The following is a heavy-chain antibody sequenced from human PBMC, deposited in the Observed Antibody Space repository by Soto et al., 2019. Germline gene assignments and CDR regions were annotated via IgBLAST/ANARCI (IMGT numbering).Heavy chain of an antibody. CDR1: GYSFTTYW. CDR2: IYPGDSDT. D-gene: IGHD3-10*01. J-gene: IGHJ4*01. Sequence: ESLKISCKGSGYSFTTYWIAWVRQMPGKGLEWVGIIYPGDSDTRYSPSFEGHVTISVDKSISTAFPQWNSLKASDNAIYYCARHSTSAPKDYWGQGTLVTVSS. V-gene: IGHV5-51*01. CDR3: ARHSTSAPKDY.